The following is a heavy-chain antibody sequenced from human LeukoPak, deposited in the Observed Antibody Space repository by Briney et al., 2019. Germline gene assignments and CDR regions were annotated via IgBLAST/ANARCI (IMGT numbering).Heavy chain of an antibody. CDR3: ARHYCSSTRCYYFDY. CDR1: GFTFSDYY. Sequence: GGSLRLSCAASGFTFSDYYMSWIRQAPGKGLEGVSYISSSGSTIYYADSVKGRFTISRDNAKNSLYLQMNSLRAEDTAVYYCARHYCSSTRCYYFDYWGQGTLVTVSS. D-gene: IGHD2-2*01. CDR2: ISSSGSTI. J-gene: IGHJ4*02. V-gene: IGHV3-11*01.